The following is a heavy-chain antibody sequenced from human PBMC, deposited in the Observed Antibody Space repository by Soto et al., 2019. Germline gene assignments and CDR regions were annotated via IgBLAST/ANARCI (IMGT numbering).Heavy chain of an antibody. CDR1: GYTFTSYA. V-gene: IGHV1-3*01. Sequence: ASVKVSCKASGYTFTSYAMHWVRQAPGQRLEWMGWINAGNGNTKYSQKFQGRVTITRDTSASTAYMELSSLRSEDTAMYYCAREYYDYIWGSYRYADYWGQGTLVTVSS. CDR3: AREYYDYIWGSYRYADY. J-gene: IGHJ4*02. D-gene: IGHD3-16*02. CDR2: INAGNGNT.